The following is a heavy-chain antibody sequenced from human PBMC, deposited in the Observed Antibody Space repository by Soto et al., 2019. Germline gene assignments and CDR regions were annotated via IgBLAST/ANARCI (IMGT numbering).Heavy chain of an antibody. CDR1: GFTFSSYA. CDR2: ISYDGSNK. D-gene: IGHD3-16*01. V-gene: IGHV3-30-3*01. CDR3: ARDSPWGDQH. J-gene: IGHJ1*01. Sequence: QVQLVESGGGVVQPGRSLRLSCAASGFTFSSYAMHWVRQAPGKGLEWVAVISYDGSNKYYADSVKGRFPISRDNSKHPLYLQMTSLRAEDTAVYYCARDSPWGDQHWGQGTLVTVSS.